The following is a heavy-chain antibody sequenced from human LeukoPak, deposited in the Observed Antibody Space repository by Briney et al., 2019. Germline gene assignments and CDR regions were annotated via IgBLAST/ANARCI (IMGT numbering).Heavy chain of an antibody. D-gene: IGHD6-19*01. CDR2: IYHSGST. J-gene: IGHJ5*02. V-gene: IGHV4-38-2*01. Sequence: SETLPLTCAVSGYSISSGYYWGWIRQPPGKGLEWIGSIYHSGSTYYNPSLKSRVTISVDTSKNQFSLKLSSVTAADTAVYYCAGYSSGWFRTNWFDPWGQGTLVTVSS. CDR1: GYSISSGYY. CDR3: AGYSSGWFRTNWFDP.